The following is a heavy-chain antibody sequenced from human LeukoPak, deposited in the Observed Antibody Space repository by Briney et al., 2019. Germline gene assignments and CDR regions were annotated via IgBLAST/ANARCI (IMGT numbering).Heavy chain of an antibody. CDR3: AKDPSYVWGSYRRTPFDP. CDR1: GGTFSSYA. Sequence: SCKASGGTFSSYAMSWVRQAPGKGLEWVSAISGSGGSTYYADSVKGRFTISRDNSKNTLYLQMNSLRAEDTAVYYCAKDPSYVWGSYRRTPFDPWGQGTLVTVSS. J-gene: IGHJ5*02. D-gene: IGHD3-16*02. CDR2: ISGSGGST. V-gene: IGHV3-23*01.